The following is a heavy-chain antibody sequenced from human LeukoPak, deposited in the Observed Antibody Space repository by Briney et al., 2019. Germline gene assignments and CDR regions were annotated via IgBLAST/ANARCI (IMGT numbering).Heavy chain of an antibody. CDR3: ARERDSSGYSSGAFDI. Sequence: GGSLRLSCAASGFTFSSYGMHWVRQAPGKGLEWVAVIWYDGSNKYYADSVKGRFTISRDNSKNTLYLQMNSLRAEDTAVYYCARERDSSGYSSGAFDIWGQGIMVTVSS. CDR2: IWYDGSNK. D-gene: IGHD3-22*01. CDR1: GFTFSSYG. J-gene: IGHJ3*02. V-gene: IGHV3-33*01.